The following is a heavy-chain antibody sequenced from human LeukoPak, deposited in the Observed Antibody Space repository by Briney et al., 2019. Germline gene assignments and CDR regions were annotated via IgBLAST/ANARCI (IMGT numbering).Heavy chain of an antibody. V-gene: IGHV4-61*08. CDR2: IYYSGST. J-gene: IGHJ4*02. D-gene: IGHD5-12*01. CDR1: GGSISSGGYY. CDR3: ARGGGPRATIGY. Sequence: SETLSLTCTVSGGSISSGGYYWSWIRQHPGKGLEWIGYIYYSGSTNYNPSLKSRVTISVDTSKNQFSLKLSSVTAADTAVYYCARGGGPRATIGYWGQGTLVTVSS.